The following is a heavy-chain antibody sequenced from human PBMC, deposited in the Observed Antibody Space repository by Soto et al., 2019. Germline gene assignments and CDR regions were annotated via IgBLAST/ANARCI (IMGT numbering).Heavy chain of an antibody. CDR1: GLTFSSYW. CDR3: VRGNSGYGNFDY. Sequence: GGSLRLSCAASGLTFSSYWMHWVRQAPGKGLVWVSRMYTDASSATYADSVKGRFTISRDNAKNTLFLQIDSLRTEDTAVYYCVRGNSGYGNFDYWGEGTLVTVSS. CDR2: MYTDASSA. J-gene: IGHJ4*02. D-gene: IGHD5-12*01. V-gene: IGHV3-74*01.